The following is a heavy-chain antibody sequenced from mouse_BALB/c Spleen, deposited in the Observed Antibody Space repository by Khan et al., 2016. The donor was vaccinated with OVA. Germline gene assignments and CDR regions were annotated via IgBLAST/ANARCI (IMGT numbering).Heavy chain of an antibody. CDR2: ISSGGSYT. Sequence: EVELVESGGDLVKPGGSLKLSCAASGFTFSTYGMSWVRQTPDKRLEWVATISSGGSYTYYPDNVKGRFTISRDNAKNTLYLQMSMLKSEDTAMYYCARLAYYYNSEGFAYWGQGTLVTVSA. CDR1: GFTFSTYG. CDR3: ARLAYYYNSEGFAY. J-gene: IGHJ3*01. D-gene: IGHD1-1*01. V-gene: IGHV5-6*01.